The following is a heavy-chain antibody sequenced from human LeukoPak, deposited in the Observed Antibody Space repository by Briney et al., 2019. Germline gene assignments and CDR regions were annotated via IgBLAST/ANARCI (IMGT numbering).Heavy chain of an antibody. CDR2: ITGSGDGR. CDR1: GFTFNNHA. J-gene: IGHJ5*02. V-gene: IGHV3-23*01. D-gene: IGHD3-10*01. Sequence: GGSLRLSCAASGFTFNNHAMTWVRQAPGKGLEWVSVITGSGDGRYYADSVKGRFTISRDNSNNTLHLQMNSLRAEDTALYYCAKIILAYYYGPGVYFFDPGAQGPLAAVSS. CDR3: AKIILAYYYGPGVYFFDP.